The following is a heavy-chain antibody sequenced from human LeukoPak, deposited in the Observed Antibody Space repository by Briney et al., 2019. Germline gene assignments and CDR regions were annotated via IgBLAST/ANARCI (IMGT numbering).Heavy chain of an antibody. Sequence: SVKVSCKASGGTFSSYAISWVRQAPGQGLEWMGGVIPIFGTANYAQKFQGRVTITTDESTSTAYMELSSLRSEDTAVYYCARDSSGSLTLGPWGQGTLVTVSS. CDR2: VIPIFGTA. D-gene: IGHD3-22*01. J-gene: IGHJ4*02. V-gene: IGHV1-69*05. CDR3: ARDSSGSLTLGP. CDR1: GGTFSSYA.